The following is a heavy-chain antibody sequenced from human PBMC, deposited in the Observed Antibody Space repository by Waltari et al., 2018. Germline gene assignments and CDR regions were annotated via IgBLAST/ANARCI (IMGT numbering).Heavy chain of an antibody. CDR2: INPSDGGT. J-gene: IGHJ6*01. CDR3: SRDGLDYYYGMDV. V-gene: IGHV1-46*03. Sequence: QVQLVQSGAEVKKPGTSVKISCKASGYIFTTYYTYWVRQAPGQGLEYMGAINPSDGGTNYAQRFQGRVTMTRDTSTSTVYMELNSLRAEDTAMYFCSRDGLDYYYGMDVWGQGTTVTVSS. CDR1: GYIFTTYY. D-gene: IGHD2-2*03.